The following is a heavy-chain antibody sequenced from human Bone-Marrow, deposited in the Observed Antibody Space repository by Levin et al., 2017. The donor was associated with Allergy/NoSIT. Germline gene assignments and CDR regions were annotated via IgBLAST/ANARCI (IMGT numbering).Heavy chain of an antibody. CDR2: ISYDGSEK. Sequence: LSLTCAASGFTFKTYGMHWVRQAPGKGLEWVTLISYDGSEKYYAESVKGRFTISRDNSKNTLYLQMDSLRTEDTAVYYCAKAVNSYFFHFYMDVWGQGTTVTVSS. CDR3: AKAVNSYFFHFYMDV. D-gene: IGHD2/OR15-2a*01. CDR1: GFTFKTYG. V-gene: IGHV3-30*18. J-gene: IGHJ6*02.